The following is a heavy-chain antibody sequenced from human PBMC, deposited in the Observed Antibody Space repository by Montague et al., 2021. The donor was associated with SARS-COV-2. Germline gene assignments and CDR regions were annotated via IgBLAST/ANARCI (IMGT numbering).Heavy chain of an antibody. CDR1: GASVRTYY. CDR2: LYTSGST. D-gene: IGHD5-12*01. Sequence: SETLSLTYTASGASVRTYYWSWIRQSAGKKLEWMGRLYTSGSTYYNPSFKSRVTMSLDTSKNLFSLNLSSMTAADTAVYYCARDGADYSFAYYHEMDVWGQGIAVTVSS. CDR3: ARDGADYSFAYYHEMDV. J-gene: IGHJ6*02. V-gene: IGHV4-4*07.